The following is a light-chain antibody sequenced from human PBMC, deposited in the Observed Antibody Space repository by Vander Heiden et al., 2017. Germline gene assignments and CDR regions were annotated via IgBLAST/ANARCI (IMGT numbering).Light chain of an antibody. CDR1: QNVSSD. CDR3: QQYYNYPNS. Sequence: ERGMTQSPATLSVSPGERATLSCRASQNVSSDLAWYQQKPGQAPRLLIYGASTRANGIPARFSGSGSGTEFTLTISSLQSEDFVVYFCQQYYNYPNSFGGGTKVEIK. CDR2: GAS. V-gene: IGKV3-15*01. J-gene: IGKJ4*01.